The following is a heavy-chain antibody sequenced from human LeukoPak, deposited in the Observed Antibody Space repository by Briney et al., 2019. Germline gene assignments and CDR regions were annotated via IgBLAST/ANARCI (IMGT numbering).Heavy chain of an antibody. D-gene: IGHD3-9*01. CDR2: INPNSGGT. J-gene: IGHJ4*02. V-gene: IGHV1-2*02. Sequence: ASVKVSCMASGYTFTSYGVSWVRQAPGQGLEWMGWINPNSGGTNYAQKFQGRVTMTRDTSISTAYMELSRLRSDDTAVYYCASSPDTISYFDYWGQGTLVTVSS. CDR3: ASSPDTISYFDY. CDR1: GYTFTSYG.